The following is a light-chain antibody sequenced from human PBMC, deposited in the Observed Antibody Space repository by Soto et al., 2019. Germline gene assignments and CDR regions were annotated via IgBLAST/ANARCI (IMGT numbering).Light chain of an antibody. J-gene: IGLJ1*01. CDR1: SSDVGGYNY. CDR3: SSYTTSNTRQIA. Sequence: QSVLTQPASMSASPGQSITISCTGTSSDVGGYNYVSWYQHHPGKAPKLMIYNVSNRPSGVSNRFSVSMSGNTASLTISGLQPEGEADYYCSSYTTSNTRQIAFGTGTKVTVL. CDR2: NVS. V-gene: IGLV2-14*03.